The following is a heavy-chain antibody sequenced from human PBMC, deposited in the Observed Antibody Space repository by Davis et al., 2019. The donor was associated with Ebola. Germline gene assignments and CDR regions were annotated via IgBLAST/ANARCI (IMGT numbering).Heavy chain of an antibody. CDR1: GFTFSGSA. J-gene: IGHJ4*02. CDR2: IRSKANSYAT. Sequence: GGSLRLSCAASGFTFSGSARHWVRQASGKGLEWVGRIRSKANSYATAYAASVKGRFTISRDDSKNTAYLQMNSLKTEDTAVYYCTGTTVTADYWGQGTLVTVSS. CDR3: TGTTVTADY. V-gene: IGHV3-73*01. D-gene: IGHD4-17*01.